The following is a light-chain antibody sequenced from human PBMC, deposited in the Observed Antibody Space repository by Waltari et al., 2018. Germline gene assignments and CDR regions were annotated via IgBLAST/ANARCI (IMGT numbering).Light chain of an antibody. J-gene: IGKJ2*01. CDR3: QQSYSTPYT. CDR1: QSISIY. CDR2: TAS. Sequence: DIQMTQSPSSLSASVGERITITCRASQSISIYLNWYQQRPGKAPKLLIYTASSLQSGVPSRFSGSGSGTDFTLTVSSVQPEDFATYYCQQSYSTPYTFGQGTKLEIK. V-gene: IGKV1-39*01.